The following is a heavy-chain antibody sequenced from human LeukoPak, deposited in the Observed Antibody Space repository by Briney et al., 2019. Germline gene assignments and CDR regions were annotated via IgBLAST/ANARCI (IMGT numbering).Heavy chain of an antibody. Sequence: SETLFLTCTVSGGSISSSSYYWGWIRQPPGKGLEWIGSIYYSGSTYYNPSLKSRVTMSVDTSKNQFSLKLSSVTAADTAVYYCARDRGTWNDDGFDYWGQGTLVTVSS. CDR2: IYYSGST. V-gene: IGHV4-39*07. CDR1: GGSISSSSYY. CDR3: ARDRGTWNDDGFDY. J-gene: IGHJ4*02. D-gene: IGHD1-1*01.